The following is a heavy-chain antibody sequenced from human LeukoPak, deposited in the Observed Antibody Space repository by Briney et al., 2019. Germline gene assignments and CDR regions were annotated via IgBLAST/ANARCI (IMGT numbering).Heavy chain of an antibody. Sequence: PSETLSLTCTVSGGSISSSSYYWGWIRQPPGKGLVWIGSIYYSGSTYYNPSLKSRVTISVDTSKNQFSLKLSSVTAADTAVYYCVRDAGYEGSGSYLLYWGQGTLVTVSS. CDR3: VRDAGYEGSGSYLLY. CDR1: GGSISSSSYY. CDR2: IYYSGST. V-gene: IGHV4-39*02. D-gene: IGHD3-10*01. J-gene: IGHJ4*02.